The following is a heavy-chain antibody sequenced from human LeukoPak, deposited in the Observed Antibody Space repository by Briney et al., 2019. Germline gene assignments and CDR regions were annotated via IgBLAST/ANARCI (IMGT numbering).Heavy chain of an antibody. J-gene: IGHJ3*01. Sequence: GGSLRLSCAASGFTFNNYWMHWVRQAPGMGLAWVSSIRFDGGDTAYADSAKGRFTISRDNAKNTMFLQMNNLRAEDTAVYYCAKEIDGFDVWGQGTLVTVSS. CDR3: AKEIDGFDV. CDR1: GFTFNNYW. V-gene: IGHV3-74*01. CDR2: IRFDGGDT.